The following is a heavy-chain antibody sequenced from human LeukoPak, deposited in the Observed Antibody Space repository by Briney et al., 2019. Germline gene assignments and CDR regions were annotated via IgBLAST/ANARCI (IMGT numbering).Heavy chain of an antibody. CDR3: ARAYEYSSGWFRNDY. CDR1: RFTFTSYL. V-gene: IGHV3-7*01. CDR2: INRDGSEI. D-gene: IGHD6-19*01. Sequence: GGSLRLPCTASRFTFTSYLMTWVRQAPGRGLEWVANINRDGSEIYYLDSVKGRFAISRDNAKNSLYLQMNGLRGEDTAVYYRARAYEYSSGWFRNDYWGQGTLVTVSS. J-gene: IGHJ4*02.